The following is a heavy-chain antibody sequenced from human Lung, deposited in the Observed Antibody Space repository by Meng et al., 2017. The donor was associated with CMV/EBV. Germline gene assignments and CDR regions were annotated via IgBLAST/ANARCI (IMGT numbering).Heavy chain of an antibody. CDR2: IKQDGSEK. V-gene: IGHV3-7*01. CDR1: GFTFSSYW. CDR3: ARDPRGINIVVVHNGMDV. D-gene: IGHD2-2*01. Sequence: GGSXRLXXAASGFTFSSYWMSWVRQAPGKGLEWVANIKQDGSEKYYVDSVKGRFTISRDNAKNSLYLQMNSLRAEDTAVYYCARDPRGINIVVVHNGMDVXGQGXTVTVSS. J-gene: IGHJ6*02.